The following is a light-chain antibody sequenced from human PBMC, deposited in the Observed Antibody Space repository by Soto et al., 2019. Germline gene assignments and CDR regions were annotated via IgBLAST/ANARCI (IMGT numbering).Light chain of an antibody. Sequence: QSVLTQPPSASGTPGQRVTISCSGSSSNIGSNYVYWYQQLPGTAPKLLIYTNDQRPSGGPDRFSGSKSGTSASLAISGLRSEDEADDYCAAWDDSLRGWVFGGGTKVTVL. CDR3: AAWDDSLRGWV. J-gene: IGLJ3*02. CDR2: TND. CDR1: SSNIGSNY. V-gene: IGLV1-47*02.